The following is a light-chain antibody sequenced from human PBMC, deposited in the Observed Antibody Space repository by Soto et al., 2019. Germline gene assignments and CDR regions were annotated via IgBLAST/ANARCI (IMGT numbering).Light chain of an antibody. V-gene: IGKV3-20*01. CDR1: ESVSSSY. J-gene: IGKJ3*01. Sequence: EIVLTQSPGTLSLSPGERATLSCWASESVSSSYLAWYQQKPGQAPRLLIHSTSTRAPDIPDRFSGSGSGTHFTLPISSLEPEDGAVYYCHQCGTTPPFTFGPGTRVDIK. CDR3: HQCGTTPPFT. CDR2: STS.